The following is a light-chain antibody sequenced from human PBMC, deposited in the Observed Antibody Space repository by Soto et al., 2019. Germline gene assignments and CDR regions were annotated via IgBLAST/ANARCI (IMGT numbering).Light chain of an antibody. V-gene: IGKV3-20*01. J-gene: IGKJ4*01. CDR2: GAS. CDR3: QQYGASPLT. Sequence: EIVLTQSPGTLSLSAGDGVSLSCRASQTVPNNYLAWYQQKPDQAPRLLIFGASNRATGIPDRFGGSGSGTDFTLSIRRLEPEEFAVYYCQQYGASPLTFGGGARLEVK. CDR1: QTVPNNY.